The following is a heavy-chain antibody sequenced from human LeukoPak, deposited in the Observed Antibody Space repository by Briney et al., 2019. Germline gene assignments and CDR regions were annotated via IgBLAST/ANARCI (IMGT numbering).Heavy chain of an antibody. CDR1: GGSISSSSYY. V-gene: IGHV4-39*07. CDR2: IYYSGST. CDR3: ARLAGYYYGPTYFDP. Sequence: SEALSLTCTVSGGSISSSSYYWGWIRQPPGKGLEWIGSIYYSGSTYYNPSLKSRVTISVDTSKNQFSLKLSSVTAADTAVYYCARLAGYYYGPTYFDPWGQGTLVTVSS. J-gene: IGHJ5*02. D-gene: IGHD3-10*01.